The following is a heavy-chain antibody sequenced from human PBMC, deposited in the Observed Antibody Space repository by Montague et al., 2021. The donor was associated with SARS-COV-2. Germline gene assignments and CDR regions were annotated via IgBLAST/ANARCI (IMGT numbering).Heavy chain of an antibody. CDR2: IYYSGSS. CDR1: GGSISSANYY. V-gene: IGHV4-31*03. D-gene: IGHD1-26*01. CDR3: ASQSGSYYNYFDL. J-gene: IGHJ4*02. Sequence: TLPLTCSVSGGSISSANYYWSWIRQHPGKGLEFIGYIYYSGSSFYNPSLKSRLTISVDTSKNRFSLRLSSVTAADTAIYFCASQSGSYYNYFDLWGQGTLVTVSS.